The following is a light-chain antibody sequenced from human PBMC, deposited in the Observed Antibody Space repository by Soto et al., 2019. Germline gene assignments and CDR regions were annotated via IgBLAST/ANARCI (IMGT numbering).Light chain of an antibody. CDR3: SSFTTSSTYV. CDR1: SSDVGSYNY. V-gene: IGLV2-14*01. J-gene: IGLJ1*01. Sequence: QSVLTQPASVSGSPGQSITISCTGTSSDVGSYNYVSWYQQHPGKVPKIMIYEVNNRPSGVSNRFSGSKSGNTASLTISGLQAEDEADYYCSSFTTSSTYVFGTGTKGTVL. CDR2: EVN.